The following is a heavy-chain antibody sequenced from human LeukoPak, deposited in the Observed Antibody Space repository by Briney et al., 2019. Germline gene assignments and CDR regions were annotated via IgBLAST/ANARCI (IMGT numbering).Heavy chain of an antibody. CDR1: GGSISSDY. V-gene: IGHV4-59*01. Sequence: SETLSLTCTVSGGSISSDYWRWLRQPPGKGLEWIGNIYYSGTTNYNPSLKSRVTISVDTSKNQFSLRLSSVTAADTAVYYCASVRPPWYFEYWGQGTLLTVSS. J-gene: IGHJ4*02. CDR2: IYYSGTT. CDR3: ASVRPPWYFEY.